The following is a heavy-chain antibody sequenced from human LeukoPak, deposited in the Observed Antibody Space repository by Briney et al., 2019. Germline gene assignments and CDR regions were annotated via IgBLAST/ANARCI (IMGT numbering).Heavy chain of an antibody. Sequence: GESLKISCKGSGYSFTSYWIGWVRQMPGKGLEWMAIINPGNSDTKYNPAFQGQVTISADNSISTAYLQWSSLKASDSAMYYCARRSSSEFWGQGTLVTVSS. CDR1: GYSFTSYW. CDR3: ARRSSSEF. D-gene: IGHD6-6*01. V-gene: IGHV5-51*01. CDR2: INPGNSDT. J-gene: IGHJ4*02.